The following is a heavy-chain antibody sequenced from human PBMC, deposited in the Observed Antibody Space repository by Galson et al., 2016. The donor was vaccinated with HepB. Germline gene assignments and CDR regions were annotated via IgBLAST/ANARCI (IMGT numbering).Heavy chain of an antibody. CDR3: ASASGYFPR. CDR2: IYYSGSP. V-gene: IGHV4-59*08. CDR1: GGSMTDYR. Sequence: SEILSLTCAVSGGSMTDYRWGWIRQAPEKGLEWIGYIYYSGSPNYNPSLKSRVTISVDTSKNQFSLNLNSVTAADTAVYYCASASGYFPRWGPGTLVTVSS. J-gene: IGHJ1*01.